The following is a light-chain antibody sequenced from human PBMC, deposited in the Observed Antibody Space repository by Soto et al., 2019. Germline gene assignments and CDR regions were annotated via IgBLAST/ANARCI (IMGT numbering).Light chain of an antibody. CDR1: SSDIGAYNH. CDR3: ASHTTSLTWV. Sequence: QPVLTQAASASGSPGQSITISCTGTSSDIGAYNHVSWYQQHPGKAPKVLIYEVSDRPSGISNRFSGSKSGNTASLTISGLQAEDEADYYCASHTTSLTWVFGGGTKVTVL. V-gene: IGLV2-14*01. J-gene: IGLJ3*02. CDR2: EVS.